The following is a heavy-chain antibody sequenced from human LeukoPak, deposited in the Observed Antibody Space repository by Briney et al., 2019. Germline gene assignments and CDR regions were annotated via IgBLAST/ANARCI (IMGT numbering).Heavy chain of an antibody. CDR2: IIPIFGTA. CDR3: ARMSPAGTDYYYYGMDA. CDR1: GGTFSSYA. D-gene: IGHD6-13*01. Sequence: ASVKVSCKASGGTFSSYAISWVRQAPGQGLEWMGGIIPIFGTANYAQKFQGRVTITADESTSTAYMELSSLRSEDTAVYYCARMSPAGTDYYYYGMDAWGKGTTVTVSS. V-gene: IGHV1-69*01. J-gene: IGHJ6*04.